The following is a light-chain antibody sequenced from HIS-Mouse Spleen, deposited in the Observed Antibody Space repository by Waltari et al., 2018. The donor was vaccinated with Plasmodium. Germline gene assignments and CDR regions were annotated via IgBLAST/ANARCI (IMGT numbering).Light chain of an antibody. J-gene: IGLJ3*02. V-gene: IGLV3-10*01. CDR1: ALPKKY. CDR2: EDS. CDR3: YSTDSSGTHRV. Sequence: SYELTQPPPVSVSPGQTARITCSGDALPKKYAYWYQQKSGQAPVLVMYEDSNLPSWSPERFSGSSSGTMDTLTIRGAQVEDEADYYCYSTDSSGTHRVFGGGTKLTVL.